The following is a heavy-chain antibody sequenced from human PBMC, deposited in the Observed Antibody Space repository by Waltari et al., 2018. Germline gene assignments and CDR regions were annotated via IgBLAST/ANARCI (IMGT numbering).Heavy chain of an antibody. CDR2: INPKRGDR. CDR3: ARSGGGTTTFGVAE. J-gene: IGHJ4*02. V-gene: IGHV1-2*06. D-gene: IGHD3-3*01. CDR1: GYTFTAFF. Sequence: QVQLVQSGAEVKKSGASVKVSCKASGYTFTAFFIHWVRQAPGQGLEWMGRINPKRGDRSYAQKFQGRVTLTGDTSITTAYMELTGLRSDDTAIYYCARSGGGTTTFGVAEWGQGSLVTVSS.